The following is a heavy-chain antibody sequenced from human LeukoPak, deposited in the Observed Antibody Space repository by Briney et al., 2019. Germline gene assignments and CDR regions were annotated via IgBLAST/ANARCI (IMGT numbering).Heavy chain of an antibody. V-gene: IGHV3-48*01. CDR2: ISSSSSTI. J-gene: IGHJ5*02. D-gene: IGHD2-2*01. CDR3: ARSRGSSTNVNWFDP. CDR1: GFTLSSYS. Sequence: GGSLRLSCAASGFTLSSYSMNWVRQAPGKGLEWISYISSSSSTIYYADSVKGRFTISRDNAKNSLYLQMNSLRGEDTAVYYCARSRGSSTNVNWFDPWGQGTLVTVSS.